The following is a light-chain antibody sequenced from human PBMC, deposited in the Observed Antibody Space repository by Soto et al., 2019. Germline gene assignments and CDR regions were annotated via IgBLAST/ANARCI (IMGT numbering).Light chain of an antibody. CDR2: DVS. Sequence: DIQITQSPSTLSASVGDRVTITCRASQSIGRWLAWYQQKPGKAPRLLIHDVSSLQSGVPSRFSGSGSGTECTLTISSLQPDDFASYYCLQYDSRYTFGQGTKVEIQ. CDR1: QSIGRW. CDR3: LQYDSRYT. J-gene: IGKJ2*01. V-gene: IGKV1-5*01.